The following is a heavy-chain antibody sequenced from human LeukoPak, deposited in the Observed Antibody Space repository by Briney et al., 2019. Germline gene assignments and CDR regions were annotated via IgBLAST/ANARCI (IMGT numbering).Heavy chain of an antibody. CDR2: MYSGGGT. V-gene: IGHV3-53*01. Sequence: GGSLRLSCAASGFSVTTKYMSWVRQAPGKGLEWASVMYSGGGTIYSDSVKGRFTISRDNSKNTLFLEMNSLRAEDTAVYYCAREKSFYEYAFDMRGQGTMVTVSS. D-gene: IGHD2/OR15-2a*01. J-gene: IGHJ3*02. CDR3: AREKSFYEYAFDM. CDR1: GFSVTTKY.